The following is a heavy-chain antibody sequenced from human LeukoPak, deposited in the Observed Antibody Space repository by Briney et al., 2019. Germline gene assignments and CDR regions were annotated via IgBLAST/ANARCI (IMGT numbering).Heavy chain of an antibody. J-gene: IGHJ4*02. CDR1: GFTFSSYS. CDR2: ISTSGSTI. V-gene: IGHV3-48*01. Sequence: PGGSLRLSCAASGFTFSSYSMNWVRQAPGKGLEWVSYISTSGSTIFYADSVKGRFIISRDNAKNSLSLRINSLRAEDTAVYYCARGTYYGSGSYSTMDYWGQGTLVTVSS. D-gene: IGHD3-10*01. CDR3: ARGTYYGSGSYSTMDY.